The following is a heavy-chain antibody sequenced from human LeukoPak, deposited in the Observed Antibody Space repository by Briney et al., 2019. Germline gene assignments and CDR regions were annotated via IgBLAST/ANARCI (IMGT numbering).Heavy chain of an antibody. CDR1: GYTFTSYY. J-gene: IGHJ5*02. V-gene: IGHV1-46*01. CDR2: INPSGGST. CDR3: ARGQRTTYGDYSS. Sequence: ASVKVSCKASGYTFTSYYMHWVRQAPGQGLEWMGIINPSGGSTSYAQKFQGRVTITADKSTSTAYMELSSLRSEDTAVYYCARGQRTTYGDYSSWGQGTLVTVSS. D-gene: IGHD4-17*01.